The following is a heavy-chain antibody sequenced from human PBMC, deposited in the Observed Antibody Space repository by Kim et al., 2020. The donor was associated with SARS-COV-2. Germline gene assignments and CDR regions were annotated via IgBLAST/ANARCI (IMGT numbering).Heavy chain of an antibody. CDR2: ISWNSGSI. CDR1: GFTFGDYA. D-gene: IGHD6-13*01. Sequence: GGSLRLSCAASGFTFGDYAMHWVRQAPGKGLEWVSGISWNSGSIGYADSVKGRFTISRDNAKNSLYLQMNSLRAEDTALYYCAKDGAAAGNYGMDVWGQGTTVTVSS. CDR3: AKDGAAAGNYGMDV. V-gene: IGHV3-9*01. J-gene: IGHJ6*02.